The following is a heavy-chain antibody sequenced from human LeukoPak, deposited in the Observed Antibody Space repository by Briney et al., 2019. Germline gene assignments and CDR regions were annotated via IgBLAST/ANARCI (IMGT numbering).Heavy chain of an antibody. J-gene: IGHJ4*02. CDR3: ARGGSTEATHDY. D-gene: IGHD5-12*01. V-gene: IGHV4-31*03. CDR1: GGSISSGGYY. Sequence: SETLSLTCTVSGGSISSGGYYWSWIRQHPGKGLEWIGYIYYSGSTNYNASLKSRVTISVDTSKNQFSLKVRSMTAADTAVYYCARGGSTEATHDYWGQGTLVTVSS. CDR2: IYYSGST.